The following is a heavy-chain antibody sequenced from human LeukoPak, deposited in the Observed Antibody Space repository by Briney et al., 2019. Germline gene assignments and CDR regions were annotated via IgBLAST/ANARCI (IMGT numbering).Heavy chain of an antibody. D-gene: IGHD3-22*01. CDR1: GYSISSGYY. J-gene: IGHJ4*02. CDR2: IYHSGST. V-gene: IGHV4-38-2*01. Sequence: SETLSLTCAVSGYSISSGYYWGWIRQPPGKGLEWIGSIYHSGSTYYNPSLKSRVTISVDTSKNQFSLKLSSVTAADTAVYYCAVTSPLYYGSSGHHGDYWGQGTLVTVSS. CDR3: AVTSPLYYGSSGHHGDY.